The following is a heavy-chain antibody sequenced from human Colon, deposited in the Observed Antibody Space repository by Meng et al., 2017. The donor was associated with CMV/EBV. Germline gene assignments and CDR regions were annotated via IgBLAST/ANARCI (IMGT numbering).Heavy chain of an antibody. CDR1: GYTFTANH. CDR2: IYPQDGGT. Sequence: VRLVQSGTEGKNPGASVKVPCKTSGYTFTANHLHWVRQAPGQGLEWMGWIYPQDGGTYFAQKFQDRVTLTRDTSITTAYMELSGLTSDDTAIYYCVRESWYFDFWGEGTLVTVSS. D-gene: IGHD6-13*01. CDR3: VRESWYFDF. V-gene: IGHV1-2*02. J-gene: IGHJ4*02.